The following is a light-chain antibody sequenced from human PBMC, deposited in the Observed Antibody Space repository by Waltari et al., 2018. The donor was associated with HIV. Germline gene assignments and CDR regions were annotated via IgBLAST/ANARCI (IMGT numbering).Light chain of an antibody. V-gene: IGLV4-69*01. J-gene: IGLJ2*01. CDR3: QTWGIGIPGVV. CDR2: INGDGSQ. Sequence: QVALTQSPSASASLGASVKLTCTLSIGHSSYTVAWHQQPPEKGPRFLMKINGDGSQSKGSGIPDRFSGSTSGAERYLTIASLQSEDEADYYCQTWGIGIPGVVFGGGTRLTVL. CDR1: IGHSSYT.